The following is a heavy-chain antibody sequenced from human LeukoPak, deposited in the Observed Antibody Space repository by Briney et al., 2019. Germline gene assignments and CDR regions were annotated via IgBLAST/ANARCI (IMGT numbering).Heavy chain of an antibody. D-gene: IGHD7-27*01. V-gene: IGHV4-4*07. J-gene: IGHJ6*03. CDR2: IYTSEST. CDR1: GGSISTYY. Sequence: PSETLSLTCTVSGGSISTYYWSWIRQPAGKGLEWIGRIYTSESTNYNPSLKSRVTMSVDTSKNQFSLKLTSVTAADTAVYYCARDHIWGYYYMDVWGKGTTVTVSS. CDR3: ARDHIWGYYYMDV.